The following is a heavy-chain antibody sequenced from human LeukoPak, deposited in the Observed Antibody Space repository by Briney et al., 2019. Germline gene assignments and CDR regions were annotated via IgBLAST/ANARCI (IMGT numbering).Heavy chain of an antibody. D-gene: IGHD5-12*01. CDR3: AKDSDGGYDY. V-gene: IGHV3-30*18. Sequence: PGGPLRLSCAASGFTFSSYGMHWVRQAPGKGLEWVAVISYDGSNKYYADSVKGRFTISRDNSKNTLYLQMNSLRAEDTAVYYCAKDSDGGYDYWGQGTLVTVSS. CDR1: GFTFSSYG. CDR2: ISYDGSNK. J-gene: IGHJ4*02.